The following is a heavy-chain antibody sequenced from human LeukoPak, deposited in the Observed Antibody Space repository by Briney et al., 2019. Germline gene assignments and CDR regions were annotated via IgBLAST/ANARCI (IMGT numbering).Heavy chain of an antibody. J-gene: IGHJ6*02. Sequence: GASVKVSCEASGYTFTSYGISWVRQAPGQGLEWMGWISAYNGNTNYAQKLQGRVTMTTDTSTSTAYMELRSLRSDDTAVYYCARDNGSGDSSGYYLTYYYYYGMDVWGQGTTVTVSS. CDR2: ISAYNGNT. CDR1: GYTFTSYG. V-gene: IGHV1-18*01. D-gene: IGHD3-22*01. CDR3: ARDNGSGDSSGYYLTYYYYYGMDV.